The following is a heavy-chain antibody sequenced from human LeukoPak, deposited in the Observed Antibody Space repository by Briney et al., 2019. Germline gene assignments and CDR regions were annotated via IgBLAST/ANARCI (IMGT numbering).Heavy chain of an antibody. CDR2: IYYSGST. CDR1: GGSISSYY. CDR3: ARDGGAFDI. Sequence: TSETLSLTCTVSGGSISSYYWSWIRQPPGKGLEWIGHIYYSGSTNYNPSLKSRVTISVDTSKNQFSLKLSSVTAADTAVYYCARDGGAFDIWGQGTMVTVSS. J-gene: IGHJ3*02. V-gene: IGHV4-59*01.